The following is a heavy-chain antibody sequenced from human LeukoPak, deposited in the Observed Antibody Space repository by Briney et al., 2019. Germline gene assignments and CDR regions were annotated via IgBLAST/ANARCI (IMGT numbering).Heavy chain of an antibody. J-gene: IGHJ4*02. D-gene: IGHD6-6*01. V-gene: IGHV3-7*01. CDR2: INQDGSLK. CDR1: GFTFSNYW. Sequence: GGSLRLSCSVSGFTFSNYWMSWVCQAPGKGLEWVANINQDGSLKYYVDSLKGRFTISRDNAKNLLYLQMNSLRAEDTAVYYCARIGYSSSSVDYWGQGTLVTVSS. CDR3: ARIGYSSSSVDY.